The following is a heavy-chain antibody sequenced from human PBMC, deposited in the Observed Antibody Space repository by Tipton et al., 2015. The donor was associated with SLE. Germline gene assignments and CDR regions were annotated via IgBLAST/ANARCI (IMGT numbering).Heavy chain of an antibody. D-gene: IGHD5-18*01. V-gene: IGHV4-59*01. CDR2: IYYSGGT. J-gene: IGHJ2*01. Sequence: TLSLTCTVSGGSISSYYWSWIRQPPGKGLEWIGYIYYSGGTNYNPSLKSRVTISVDTSKNQFSLKLSSVTAADTAVYYCTMTAERSVKLWYFDLWGRGTLVSVSS. CDR1: GGSISSYY. CDR3: TMTAERSVKLWYFDL.